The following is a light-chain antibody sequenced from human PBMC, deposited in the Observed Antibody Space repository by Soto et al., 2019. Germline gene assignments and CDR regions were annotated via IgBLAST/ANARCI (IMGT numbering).Light chain of an antibody. J-gene: IGKJ1*01. CDR3: QQSDTTPLT. CDR1: QSITSY. V-gene: IGKV1-39*01. CDR2: TAS. Sequence: DLQMTQSPSSLSASVGDRVTITCRASQSITSYLNWYQQKPGKAPNLLIYTASSLESGVPSRFSGSGSGTDFTLTISSLQPEDFATYYYQQSDTTPLTFGQGTKVEI.